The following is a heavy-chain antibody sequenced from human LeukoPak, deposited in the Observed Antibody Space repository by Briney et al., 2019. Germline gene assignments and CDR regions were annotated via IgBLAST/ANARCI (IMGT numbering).Heavy chain of an antibody. CDR3: ARDLVTVTKGLYI. V-gene: IGHV4-59*11. D-gene: IGHD4-17*01. J-gene: IGHJ3*02. CDR1: GDSFSSHY. CDR2: VSYIGST. Sequence: PSETLSLTCAVSGDSFSSHYWTWIRQPPGKGLEWIGYVSYIGSTNYNPSLKSRVTISIDTSKNQFSLKLSSVTAADTAVYYCARDLVTVTKGLYIWGQGTIVSVSS.